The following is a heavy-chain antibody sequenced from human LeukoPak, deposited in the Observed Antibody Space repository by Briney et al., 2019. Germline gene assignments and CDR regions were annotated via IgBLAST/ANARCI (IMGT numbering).Heavy chain of an antibody. CDR3: ARESTYYDILTGGGFDY. V-gene: IGHV3-23*01. Sequence: GGSLRLSCAASGFTFSSYAMSWVRQAPGKGLEWVSAISGSGGSTYYADSVKGRFTISRDNSKNTLYLQMNSLRAEDTAVYYCARESTYYDILTGGGFDYWGQGTLVTVSS. J-gene: IGHJ4*02. CDR1: GFTFSSYA. D-gene: IGHD3-9*01. CDR2: ISGSGGST.